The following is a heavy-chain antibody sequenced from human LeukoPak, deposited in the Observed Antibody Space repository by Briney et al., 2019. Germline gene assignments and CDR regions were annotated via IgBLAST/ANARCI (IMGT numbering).Heavy chain of an antibody. Sequence: APVKVSCKASGYTFTGYYMHWVRQAPGQGLEWMGWINPNSGGTNYAQKFQGRVTMTRDTSISTAYMELSRLRSDDTAVYYCARETAGIAVAGYLDYWGQGTLVTVSS. CDR1: GYTFTGYY. CDR3: ARETAGIAVAGYLDY. V-gene: IGHV1-2*02. CDR2: INPNSGGT. D-gene: IGHD6-19*01. J-gene: IGHJ4*02.